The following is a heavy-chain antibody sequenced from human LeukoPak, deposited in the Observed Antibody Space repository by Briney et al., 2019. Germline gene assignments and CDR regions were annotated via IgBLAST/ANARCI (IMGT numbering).Heavy chain of an antibody. Sequence: NPGGSLRLSCAASGFTFSDYYMSWIRQAPGKGLEWVSYISSSGSTIYYADSVKGRFTISRDNAKNSLYLQMNSLRAEDTAVYYCAREHAAQLRYFDWLSPLGYWGQGTLVTVSS. CDR3: AREHAAQLRYFDWLSPLGY. D-gene: IGHD3-9*01. J-gene: IGHJ4*02. CDR2: ISSSGSTI. V-gene: IGHV3-11*01. CDR1: GFTFSDYY.